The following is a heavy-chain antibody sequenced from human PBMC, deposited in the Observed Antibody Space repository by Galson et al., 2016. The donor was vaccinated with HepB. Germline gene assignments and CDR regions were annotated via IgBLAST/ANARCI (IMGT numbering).Heavy chain of an antibody. D-gene: IGHD5-18*01. CDR3: ARGGYIFDS. Sequence: SLRLSCAASGFTFSPYWMSWVRQAPGKGLEWVATIEKGGNKKYYVDSVKGRFTSSRDDAKKSVDLKMNSLRTEDTAVYYCARGGYIFDSWGQGTLVTVSS. CDR2: IEKGGNKK. CDR1: GFTFSPYW. J-gene: IGHJ4*02. V-gene: IGHV3-7*01.